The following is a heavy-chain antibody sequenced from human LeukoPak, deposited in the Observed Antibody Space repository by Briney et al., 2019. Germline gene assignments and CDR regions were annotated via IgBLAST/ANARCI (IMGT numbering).Heavy chain of an antibody. J-gene: IGHJ4*02. V-gene: IGHV3-15*01. CDR1: GFTFSDAW. CDR3: AKELEGFDY. CDR2: IKSKTDGGTT. Sequence: GGSLRLSCAAPGFTFSDAWMSWVRQAPGKGLEWVGRIKSKTDGGTTDYAAPVKGRFTISRDDSKNTLYLQMNSLGAEDTAVYYCAKELEGFDYWGQGTLVTVSS.